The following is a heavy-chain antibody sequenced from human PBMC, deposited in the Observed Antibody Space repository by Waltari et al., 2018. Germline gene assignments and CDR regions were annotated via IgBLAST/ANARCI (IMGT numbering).Heavy chain of an antibody. Sequence: EVQLVESGGGLLQPGGSMRLSCAASGFTFTRPWIHWVRQPPGKGLVWVSRIKPDGRTTNYADSVRGRFTISRDNAQNTVYLEMNSLRAEDTAVYFCTRGGNYYFDYWGRGTLVTVSS. J-gene: IGHJ4*02. V-gene: IGHV3-74*01. CDR2: IKPDGRTT. CDR1: GFTFTRPW. CDR3: TRGGNYYFDY. D-gene: IGHD5-12*01.